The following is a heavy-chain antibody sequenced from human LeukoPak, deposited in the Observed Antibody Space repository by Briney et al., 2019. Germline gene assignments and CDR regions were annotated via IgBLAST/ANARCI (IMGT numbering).Heavy chain of an antibody. CDR3: VRDQAYAFDM. J-gene: IGHJ3*02. CDR1: GYTFSNYA. CDR2: INAGNGDT. V-gene: IGHV1-3*01. Sequence: ASVKVSCKASGYTFSNYAIHWVRQAPGQGLEWMGWINAGNGDTKYSQNLQGRVTITRDTSASIVYMELSSLRSEDTAVYYCVRDQAYAFDMWGQGTMVSVS.